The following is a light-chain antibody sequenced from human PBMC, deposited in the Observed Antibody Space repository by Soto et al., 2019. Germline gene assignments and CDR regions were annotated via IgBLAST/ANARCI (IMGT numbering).Light chain of an antibody. V-gene: IGKV3-20*01. J-gene: IGKJ1*01. CDR1: QTIRSNY. CDR3: QQYGSSPWT. Sequence: ETVLTQSPGTLSLSPGERATLSCRASQTIRSNYLAWYRQTPGQAPRLLIYGASNRATGIADRFSGSGSGTDFTLIISRLEPEDFALQYRQQYGSSPWTFGQGTKVEIK. CDR2: GAS.